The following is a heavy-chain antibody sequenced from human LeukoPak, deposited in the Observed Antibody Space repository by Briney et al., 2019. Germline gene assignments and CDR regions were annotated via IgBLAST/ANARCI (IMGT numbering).Heavy chain of an antibody. D-gene: IGHD5-12*01. CDR3: ATYSGYPITRDY. J-gene: IGHJ4*02. V-gene: IGHV1-18*01. CDR2: ISAYNGNT. Sequence: ASVKVSCKASGYTLTSYGISWVRQAPGQGLEWMGWISAYNGNTNYAQKLQGRVTMTTDTSTSTAYMELRSLRSDDTAVYYCATYSGYPITRDYWGQGTLATVSS. CDR1: GYTLTSYG.